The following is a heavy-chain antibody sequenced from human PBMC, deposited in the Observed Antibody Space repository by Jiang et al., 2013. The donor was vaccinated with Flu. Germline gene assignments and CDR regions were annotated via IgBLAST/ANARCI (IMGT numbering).Heavy chain of an antibody. CDR1: GFTFSSYG. D-gene: IGHD2-15*01. CDR3: ARGRHCSGDSCYSYYYYYNMDV. Sequence: VQLVESGGGVVQPGRSLRLSCAASGFTFSSYGMHWVRQAPGKGLEWVAVISYDGSNKYYAHSVKGRFTISRDNSKNTLYLQMNSLRAEDTAVYYCARGRHCSGDSCYSYYYYYNMDVWGQGTTVTVSS. CDR2: ISYDGSNK. V-gene: IGHV3-33*05. J-gene: IGHJ6*02.